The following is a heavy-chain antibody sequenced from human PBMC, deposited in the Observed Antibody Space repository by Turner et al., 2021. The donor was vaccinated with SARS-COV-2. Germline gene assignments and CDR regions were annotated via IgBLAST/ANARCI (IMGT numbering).Heavy chain of an antibody. D-gene: IGHD2-8*01. Sequence: QVQLVESGGGVVQPGRSLRLSCAASGFTFRSYGMHWVRQAPGKGLEWVAVISYDGSNKYYADSVKGRFTISRDNSKNTLYLQMNSLRAEDTAVYYCANGGYCTNGVCSRVPSHFDYWGQGTLVTVSS. J-gene: IGHJ4*02. CDR3: ANGGYCTNGVCSRVPSHFDY. CDR2: ISYDGSNK. V-gene: IGHV3-30*18. CDR1: GFTFRSYG.